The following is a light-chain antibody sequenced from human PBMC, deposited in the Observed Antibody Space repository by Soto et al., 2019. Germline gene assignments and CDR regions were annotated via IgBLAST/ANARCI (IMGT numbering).Light chain of an antibody. J-gene: IGLJ3*02. CDR1: SSNIGRNA. CDR2: YDD. V-gene: IGLV1-36*01. Sequence: QSVLTQPPSVSAAPRQTVTISCSGGSSNIGRNAVNWYQQFPGKAPKLLVYYDDLLPSGVSDRFSGSRSGTSASLAIRGVQSEDEADYYCATWDDSLNGWVFGGGTKVTVL. CDR3: ATWDDSLNGWV.